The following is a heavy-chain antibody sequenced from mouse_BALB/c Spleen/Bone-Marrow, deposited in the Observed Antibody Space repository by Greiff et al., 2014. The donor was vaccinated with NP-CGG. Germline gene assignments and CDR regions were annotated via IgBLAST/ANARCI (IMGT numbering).Heavy chain of an antibody. CDR2: INPFNGDT. CDR1: GYSFTGYF. J-gene: IGHJ4*01. D-gene: IGHD2-3*01. Sequence: VQLQQSGPDLVKPGASVKLSCKTSGYSFTGYFLNWVRQSHGKSLEWIGRINPFNGDTFYNQKFKGKATLTVDKSSTTAHMELLSLTSEDSAVYYGGRWGDGYYYAMDYWGQGTSVTVSS. CDR3: GRWGDGYYYAMDY. V-gene: IGHV1-37*01.